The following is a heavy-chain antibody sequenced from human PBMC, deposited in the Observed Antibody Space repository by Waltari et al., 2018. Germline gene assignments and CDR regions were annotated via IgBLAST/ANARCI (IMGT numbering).Heavy chain of an antibody. Sequence: EVQLLPSGAELKEPGTTVRISCKVSGYTFSDYYIHWVQQAPGTALRWMGIVDHEDDETRYADNLQGRDTISADTSTDTAVMELSSLRSEDTAVFYCATALGDSSSASRPFDFWGQGTMITVSS. V-gene: IGHV1-69-2*01. CDR3: ATALGDSSSASRPFDF. J-gene: IGHJ3*01. CDR1: GYTFSDYY. D-gene: IGHD6-19*01. CDR2: VDHEDDET.